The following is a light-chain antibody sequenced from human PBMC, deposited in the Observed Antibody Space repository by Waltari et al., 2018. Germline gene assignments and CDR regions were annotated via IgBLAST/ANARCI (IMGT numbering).Light chain of an antibody. CDR3: LQSTKDPWT. CDR1: QSLLHSNGNTY. Sequence: DIVMTQTPLSLPVTPGEPASISCRSSQSLLHSNGNTYLHWYLQKPGQSPRLLLYKVTNREAGVPDRFSVSGSGTDFTLKISRVEPEDVGFYYCLQSTKDPWTFGQGTKVEIK. J-gene: IGKJ1*01. V-gene: IGKV2D-29*02. CDR2: KVT.